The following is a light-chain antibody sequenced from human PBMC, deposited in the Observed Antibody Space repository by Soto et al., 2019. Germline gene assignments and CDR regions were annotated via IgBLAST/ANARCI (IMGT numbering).Light chain of an antibody. CDR3: QQYNSYSKT. Sequence: EIVLTQSPGTLSLSPGERATLSCRPSQSVSSSYLAWYQQKPGQAPRLLIYGASSRATGIPDRFSGSGSGTDFTLTISRLEPDDFATYYCQQYNSYSKTFGQGTKVDI. CDR1: QSVSSSY. V-gene: IGKV3-20*01. J-gene: IGKJ1*01. CDR2: GAS.